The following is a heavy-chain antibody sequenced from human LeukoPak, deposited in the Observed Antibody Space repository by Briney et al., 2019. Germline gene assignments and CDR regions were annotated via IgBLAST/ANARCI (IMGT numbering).Heavy chain of an antibody. V-gene: IGHV4-39*01. Sequence: PSETLSLTCTVSGASISTSSTYWGWLRQPPGKDLEWVGSIYYTGTTYYNPSLTSRVTISVDTSKNQFSLKLTSVTAADTAVYYCARSLAGDGPTHNWFDPWGQGTLVTVSS. CDR1: GASISTSSTY. J-gene: IGHJ5*02. CDR3: ARSLAGDGPTHNWFDP. CDR2: IYYTGTT. D-gene: IGHD6-13*01.